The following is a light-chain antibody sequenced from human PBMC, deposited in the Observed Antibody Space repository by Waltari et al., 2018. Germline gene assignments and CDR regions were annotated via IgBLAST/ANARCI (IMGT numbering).Light chain of an antibody. CDR3: CSYAGTYTLAV. Sequence: QSALTQPRSVSGSPGQSVTISCTGTISDVGSYNYVSWYQQHSGKAPKLLIYDVNERPSGVLSRFSGSKSDNTASLTISGLQADDEADYYCCSYAGTYTLAVFGTGTKVTVL. CDR2: DVN. V-gene: IGLV2-11*01. J-gene: IGLJ1*01. CDR1: ISDVGSYNY.